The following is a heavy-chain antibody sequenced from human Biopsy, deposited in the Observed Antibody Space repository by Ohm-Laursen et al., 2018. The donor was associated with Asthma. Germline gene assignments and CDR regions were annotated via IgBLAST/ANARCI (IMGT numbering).Heavy chain of an antibody. D-gene: IGHD5-18*01. J-gene: IGHJ4*02. CDR1: GGSVSSGSHY. CDR3: ARDFVDSAMDYFDY. V-gene: IGHV4-61*01. CDR2: ISYSGST. Sequence: SGALSLTCAVSGGSVSSGSHYWSWIRQPPGKGLEWIGYISYSGSTNYNPSLKSRVTISVDTSKNQFSLKLSSVTAADTAVYYCARDFVDSAMDYFDYWGQGTLVTVSS.